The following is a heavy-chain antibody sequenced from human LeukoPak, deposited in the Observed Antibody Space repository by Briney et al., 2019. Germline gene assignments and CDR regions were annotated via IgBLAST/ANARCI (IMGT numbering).Heavy chain of an antibody. CDR1: GFSLSDYY. J-gene: IGHJ4*02. CDR2: IKQDGSEK. D-gene: IGHD6-13*01. Sequence: GGSLRLSCAASGFSLSDYYMSWIRQAPGKGLEWVANIKQDGSEKYYVDSVKGRFTISRDNAKNSLYLQMNSLRAEDTAVYYCARGTIAAAGYYYFDYWGQGTQVTVSS. CDR3: ARGTIAAAGYYYFDY. V-gene: IGHV3-7*04.